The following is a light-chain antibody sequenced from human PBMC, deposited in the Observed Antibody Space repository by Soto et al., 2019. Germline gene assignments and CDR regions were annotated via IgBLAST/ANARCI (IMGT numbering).Light chain of an antibody. CDR3: HQYNYYRPT. Sequence: DIQVTQSPSTLSASVGDRVTITLRASQPIRTWLAWYQEKPGKAPKLLIYDASSLEGGVPSRFSGSGSGTEFTLTISSLQPDDFATYYCHQYNYYRPTFGQGTKVDIK. J-gene: IGKJ1*01. CDR1: QPIRTW. V-gene: IGKV1-5*01. CDR2: DAS.